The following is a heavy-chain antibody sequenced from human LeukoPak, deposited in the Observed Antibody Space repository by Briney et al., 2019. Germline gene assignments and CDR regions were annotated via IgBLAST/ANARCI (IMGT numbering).Heavy chain of an antibody. CDR2: IYHSGST. V-gene: IGHV4-4*02. D-gene: IGHD3-10*01. CDR1: GGSISSSNW. CDR3: AKSNGYGLVDI. J-gene: IGHJ3*02. Sequence: SGTLSLACAVSGGSISSSNWWSWVRQPPGKGLEWIGEIYHSGSTNYNPSLKSRVTISLDTSRNQFSLKLNSVTAADTAVYYCAKSNGYGLVDIWGQGTMVTVSS.